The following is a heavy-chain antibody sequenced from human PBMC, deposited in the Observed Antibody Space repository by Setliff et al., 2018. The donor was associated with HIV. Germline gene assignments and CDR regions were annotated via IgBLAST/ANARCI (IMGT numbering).Heavy chain of an antibody. V-gene: IGHV1-2*02. D-gene: IGHD1-26*01. Sequence: ASVKVSCKTSGYTFTDYYIHGVRQAPGHGLEWMGWINPNSGVTNYAQKFQGRVTMTRDTSIATVYMEVNRLTSDDTAMYYCARDRRYSGTYHIDYWGQGTRVTVSS. CDR1: GYTFTDYY. CDR3: ARDRRYSGTYHIDY. J-gene: IGHJ4*02. CDR2: INPNSGVT.